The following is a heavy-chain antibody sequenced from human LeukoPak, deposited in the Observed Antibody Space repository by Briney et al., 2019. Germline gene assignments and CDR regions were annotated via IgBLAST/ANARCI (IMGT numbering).Heavy chain of an antibody. Sequence: GGSLRLSCAASGFTFSSYWMSWVRQAPGKGLEWVANIKQDGSEKYYVDSVKGRFTISRDNAKNSLYLQMNSLRSEDTAVYYCAREAITIFGVARSFDYWGQGTLVTVSS. CDR1: GFTFSSYW. J-gene: IGHJ4*02. CDR2: IKQDGSEK. D-gene: IGHD3-3*01. V-gene: IGHV3-7*03. CDR3: AREAITIFGVARSFDY.